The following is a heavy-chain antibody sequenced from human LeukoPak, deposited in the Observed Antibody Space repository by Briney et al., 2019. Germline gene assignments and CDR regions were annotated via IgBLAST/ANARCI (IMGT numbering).Heavy chain of an antibody. CDR1: GFSFSNYA. CDR2: VSYDGSNK. V-gene: IGHV3-30*04. Sequence: GRSLRLSCAASGFSFSNYAMHWVRQAPGKGLEWVAIVSYDGSNKYYADSVKGRFTISRDNSKNTLYLQMNSLRAEDTAVYYCAISYDILTGYYDRRPLGHDAFDIWGQGTMVTVSS. CDR3: AISYDILTGYYDRRPLGHDAFDI. J-gene: IGHJ3*02. D-gene: IGHD3-9*01.